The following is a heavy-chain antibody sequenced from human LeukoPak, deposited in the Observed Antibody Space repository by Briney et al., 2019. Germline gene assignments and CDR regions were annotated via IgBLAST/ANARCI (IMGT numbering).Heavy chain of an antibody. CDR2: ISYDGSNK. Sequence: PGGSLRLSCAASRFTFSNYGMHWVRQAPGKGLEWVAVISYDGSNKYYADSVKGRFTISRDNSKNTLYLQMNSLRAGDTAVYYCARVSSGYYYFDYWGQGTLVTVSS. CDR1: RFTFSNYG. D-gene: IGHD3-22*01. V-gene: IGHV3-30*03. J-gene: IGHJ4*02. CDR3: ARVSSGYYYFDY.